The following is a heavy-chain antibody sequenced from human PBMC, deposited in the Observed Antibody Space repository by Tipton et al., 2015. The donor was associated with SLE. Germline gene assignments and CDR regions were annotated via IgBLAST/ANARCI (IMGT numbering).Heavy chain of an antibody. J-gene: IGHJ2*01. CDR1: GDSISGYY. D-gene: IGHD4-17*01. CDR3: ARGSDGEYVRYFDV. Sequence: TLSLTCTVSGDSISGYYWTWVRQPAGKGLEWIGRIYASGSTNYNPSLKSRLTMSVDTSKNQFSLKLNSVTAADTAVYYCARGSDGEYVRYFDVWGPGTLVTVSS. V-gene: IGHV4-4*07. CDR2: IYASGST.